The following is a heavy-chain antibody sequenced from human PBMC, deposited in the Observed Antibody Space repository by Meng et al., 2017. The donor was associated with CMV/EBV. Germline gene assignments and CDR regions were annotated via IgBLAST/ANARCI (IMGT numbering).Heavy chain of an antibody. D-gene: IGHD6-13*01. CDR2: ISYDGSNK. CDR3: ARVLYSSSWYFVDCYYYYGMDV. J-gene: IGHJ6*02. Sequence: GESLKISCAASGFTFSSYAMHWVRQAPGKGLEWVAVISYDGSNKYYADSVKGRFTISRDNSKNTLYLQMNSLRAEDTAVYYCARVLYSSSWYFVDCYYYYGMDVWGQGTTVTVSS. CDR1: GFTFSSYA. V-gene: IGHV3-30-3*01.